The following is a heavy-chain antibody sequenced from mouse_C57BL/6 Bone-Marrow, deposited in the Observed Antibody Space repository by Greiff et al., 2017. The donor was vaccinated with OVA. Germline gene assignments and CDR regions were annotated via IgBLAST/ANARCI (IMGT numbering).Heavy chain of an antibody. CDR3: ARKPIRGYAMDY. CDR2: IDPSDSYT. V-gene: IGHV1-50*01. J-gene: IGHJ4*01. D-gene: IGHD2-12*01. CDR1: GYTFTSYW. Sequence: QVQLKQPGAELVKPGASVKLSCKASGYTFTSYWMQWVKQRPGQGLEWIGEIDPSDSYTNYNQKFKGKATLTVDTSSSTAYMQLSSLTSEDSAVYYCARKPIRGYAMDYWGQGTSVTVSS.